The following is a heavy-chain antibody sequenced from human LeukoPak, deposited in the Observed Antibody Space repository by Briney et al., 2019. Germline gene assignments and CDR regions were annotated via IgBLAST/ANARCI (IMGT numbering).Heavy chain of an antibody. J-gene: IGHJ5*02. V-gene: IGHV3-9*03. CDR3: AKEMYYDTSDYYGYDWFDP. Sequence: PGGSLRLSCAASGFTFDDYAMHWVRQAPGKGLEWVSGISWNSGSIGYADSVKGRFTISRDNAKNSLYLQMNSLRAEDMALYYCAKEMYYDTSDYYGYDWFDPWGQGTLVTVSS. CDR1: GFTFDDYA. D-gene: IGHD3-22*01. CDR2: ISWNSGSI.